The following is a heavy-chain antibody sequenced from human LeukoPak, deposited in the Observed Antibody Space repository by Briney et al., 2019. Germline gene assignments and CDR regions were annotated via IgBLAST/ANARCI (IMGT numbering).Heavy chain of an antibody. CDR3: ARGSWGSIVGAAGY. CDR2: IKQDGSEK. J-gene: IGHJ4*02. D-gene: IGHD1-26*01. CDR1: GFTFSSYW. Sequence: GGSLRLSCAASGFTFSSYWMNWVRQAPGKGLEWVANIKQDGSEKYYVDSVKGRFTISSDNAKNSLYLQMNSLRAEDTAVYYCARGSWGSIVGAAGYWGQGTLVTVSS. V-gene: IGHV3-7*01.